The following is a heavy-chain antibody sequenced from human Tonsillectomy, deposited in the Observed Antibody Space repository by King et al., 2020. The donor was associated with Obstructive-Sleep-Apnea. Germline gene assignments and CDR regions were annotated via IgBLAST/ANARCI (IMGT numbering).Heavy chain of an antibody. CDR3: ARVDCSGGSCYTGY. CDR1: GGAVSTYY. CDR2: IYYSGST. Sequence: QLQESGPGLVKPSEILSLTCTVSGGAVSTYYWSWIRQPPGKGLEWIGYIYYSGSTNYNRSLKSRVTISLETPNNQVSLKLVSVTAADTAVYYCARVDCSGGSCYTGYWGQGTLVTVSS. D-gene: IGHD2-15*01. V-gene: IGHV4-59*02. J-gene: IGHJ4*02.